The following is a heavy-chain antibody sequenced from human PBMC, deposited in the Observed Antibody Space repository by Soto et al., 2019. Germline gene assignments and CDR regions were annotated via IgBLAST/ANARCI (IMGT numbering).Heavy chain of an antibody. Sequence: GGSLRLSCAASGFTFSSYAMSWVRQAPGKGLEWVSAISGSGGSTYYADSVKGRFTISRDNSKNTLYLQMNSLRAEDTAVYYCAKSAVAGLYYYYYYMDVWGKGTTVTVSS. D-gene: IGHD6-19*01. CDR1: GFTFSSYA. J-gene: IGHJ6*03. CDR3: AKSAVAGLYYYYYYMDV. V-gene: IGHV3-23*01. CDR2: ISGSGGST.